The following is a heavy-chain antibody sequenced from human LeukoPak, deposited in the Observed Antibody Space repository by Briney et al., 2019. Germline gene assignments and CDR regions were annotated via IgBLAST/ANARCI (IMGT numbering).Heavy chain of an antibody. CDR2: IYYSGST. V-gene: IGHV4-31*03. D-gene: IGHD3-16*01. J-gene: IGHJ4*02. CDR1: GGSISSGGYY. Sequence: SQTLSLTGTVSGGSISSGGYYWRWIRQHPGKGLEWIGYIYYSGSTYYNPSLKSRVTISVDTSKNQFSLKLSSVTAADTAVYYCARDRGAYAYIDYWGQGTLVTVSS. CDR3: ARDRGAYAYIDY.